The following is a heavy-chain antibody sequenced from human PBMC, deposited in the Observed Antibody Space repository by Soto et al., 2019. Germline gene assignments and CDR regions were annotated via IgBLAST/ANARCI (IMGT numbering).Heavy chain of an antibody. CDR1: GNTFPTYG. CDR3: AREFEGQSSSWPFDY. D-gene: IGHD6-13*01. CDR2: ISVYNGFT. V-gene: IGHV1-18*01. Sequence: QVQLVQSGGEGKKPGASVRVSCRASGNTFPTYGIAWVRQAPGQGLEWMGWISVYNGFTHYAQKFRGRVTVTAETSTSTVYMELRSLTSDDTAVYYCAREFEGQSSSWPFDYWGQGTLVTVSS. J-gene: IGHJ4*02.